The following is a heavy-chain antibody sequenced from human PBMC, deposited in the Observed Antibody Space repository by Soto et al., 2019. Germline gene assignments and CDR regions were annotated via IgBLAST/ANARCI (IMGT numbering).Heavy chain of an antibody. D-gene: IGHD3-16*02. CDR2: ISTSGSST. V-gene: IGHV3-11*01. CDR1: GFSFSDYY. Sequence: QVQLVESGGGLVKPGGSLRLSCAASGFSFSDYYMSWIRQAPGKGLEWVSLISTSGSSTDYADSVKGRFTISRDNAKNSLSMKMNSLRDEDTAVYYCANLSKNYSHYMDVWGKGTTVTVSS. J-gene: IGHJ6*03. CDR3: ANLSKNYSHYMDV.